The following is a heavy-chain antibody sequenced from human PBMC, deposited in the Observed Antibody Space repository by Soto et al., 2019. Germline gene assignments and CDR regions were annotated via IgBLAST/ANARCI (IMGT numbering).Heavy chain of an antibody. CDR1: GYSFTSYW. J-gene: IGHJ6*03. V-gene: IGHV5-51*01. CDR2: IYPGDSDT. CDR3: ARARPDSSNYYYYYMDV. D-gene: IGHD6-6*01. Sequence: GESLKISCKGSGYSFTSYWIGWVRQMPGKGLEWMGIIYPGDSDTRYSPSFQGQVTISADKSISTAYLQWSSLKASDTAMYYCARARPDSSNYYYYYMDVWGKGTTVTVSS.